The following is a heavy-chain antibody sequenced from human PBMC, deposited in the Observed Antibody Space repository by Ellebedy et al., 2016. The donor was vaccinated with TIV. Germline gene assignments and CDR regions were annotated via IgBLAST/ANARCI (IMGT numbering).Heavy chain of an antibody. CDR1: GFPFSDHH. Sequence: GESLKISXVASGFPFSDHHMDWVRQAPGKGLEWVGRSRNKPNNYISQYAASVKGRFTISRDDSKNLLNLQMTSLKTEDTAVYYCTRVGDYFSFDIWGQGTMVTVSS. CDR2: SRNKPNNYIS. CDR3: TRVGDYFSFDI. D-gene: IGHD4-17*01. V-gene: IGHV3-72*01. J-gene: IGHJ3*02.